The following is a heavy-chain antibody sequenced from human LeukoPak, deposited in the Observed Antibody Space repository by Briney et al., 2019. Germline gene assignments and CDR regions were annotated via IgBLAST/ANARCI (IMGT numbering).Heavy chain of an antibody. CDR1: GFTFSSYE. D-gene: IGHD1-26*01. J-gene: IGHJ1*01. CDR3: AKRAVGATTFVEYFQH. V-gene: IGHV3-23*01. CDR2: ISGSGGST. Sequence: PGGSLRLSCAASGFTFSSYEMNWVRQAPGKGLEWVSAISGSGGSTYYADSVKGRFTISRDNSKNTLYLQMNSLRAEDTAVYYCAKRAVGATTFVEYFQHWGQGTLVTVSS.